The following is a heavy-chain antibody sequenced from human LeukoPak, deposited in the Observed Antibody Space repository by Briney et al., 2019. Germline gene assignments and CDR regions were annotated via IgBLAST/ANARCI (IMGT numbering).Heavy chain of an antibody. V-gene: IGHV3-30*18. CDR2: ISYDGSNK. J-gene: IGHJ4*02. Sequence: GGTLRLSCVASGFTFSSHGMNWVRQAPGKGLEWVAVISYDGSNKYYADSVKGRFTISRDNSKNTLYLQMNSLRAEDTAVYYCAKDPKEYSSGWFDYWGQGTLVTVSS. CDR3: AKDPKEYSSGWFDY. D-gene: IGHD6-19*01. CDR1: GFTFSSHG.